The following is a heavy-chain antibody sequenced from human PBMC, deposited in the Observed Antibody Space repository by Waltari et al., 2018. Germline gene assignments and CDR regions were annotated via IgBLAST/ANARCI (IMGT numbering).Heavy chain of an antibody. CDR2: INPNSGDT. J-gene: IGHJ4*02. CDR3: ARSGGGTTTFGVAE. Sequence: GAEVKKSGASVKVSCKASGYTFTDFFIHWVRQAPGQGLEWMGRINPNSGDTSYAQRFQGRVTMTGDTSITTAYMELTGLRSDDTAIYYCARSGGGTTTFGVAEWGQGSLVTVSS. V-gene: IGHV1-2*06. CDR1: GYTFTDFF. D-gene: IGHD3-3*01.